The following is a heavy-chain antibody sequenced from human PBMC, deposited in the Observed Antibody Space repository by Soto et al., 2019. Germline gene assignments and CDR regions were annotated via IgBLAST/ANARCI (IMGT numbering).Heavy chain of an antibody. V-gene: IGHV2-5*02. Sequence: QITLKESGPTLVKPTQTLTLTCTFSGFSLSTSGVGVGWIRQPPGKALEWLALIYWDDDKRYSPSLKSRLPITKDTSNNQAVLTITNLDPLHTATYYSAHRRGYCSAGSCYSICFDPWCQGTLLTVSS. CDR2: IYWDDDK. D-gene: IGHD2-15*01. J-gene: IGHJ5*02. CDR1: GFSLSTSGVG. CDR3: AHRRGYCSAGSCYSICFDP.